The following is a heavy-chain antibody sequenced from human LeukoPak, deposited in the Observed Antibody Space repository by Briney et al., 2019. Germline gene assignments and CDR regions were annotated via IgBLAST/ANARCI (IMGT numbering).Heavy chain of an antibody. D-gene: IGHD5-12*01. CDR3: AGAVLYSGYASFDY. CDR1: GGSISSYY. V-gene: IGHV4-59*01. CDR2: IYYSGSN. J-gene: IGHJ4*02. Sequence: SETLSLTCTVSGGSISSYYWSWIRQPPGKGLEWIGYIYYSGSNNYNPSLKSRVTISVDTSKNQFSLKLSSVTAADTAVYYCAGAVLYSGYASFDYWGQGTLVTVSS.